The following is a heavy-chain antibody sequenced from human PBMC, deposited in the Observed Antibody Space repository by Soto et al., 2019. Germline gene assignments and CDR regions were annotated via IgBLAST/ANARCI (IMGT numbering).Heavy chain of an antibody. CDR3: ARDAGYCSSTSCYMSWFDP. Sequence: ASVKVSCKASGGTFSSYAISWVRQAPGQGLEWMGGIIPIFGTANYAQKFQGRVTITADKSTSTAYMELSSLRSEDTAVYYCARDAGYCSSTSCYMSWFDPWGQGTLVTVSS. V-gene: IGHV1-69*06. CDR2: IIPIFGTA. J-gene: IGHJ5*02. D-gene: IGHD2-2*02. CDR1: GGTFSSYA.